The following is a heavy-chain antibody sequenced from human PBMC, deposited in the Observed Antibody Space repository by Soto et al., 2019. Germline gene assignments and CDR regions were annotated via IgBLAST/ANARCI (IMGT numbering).Heavy chain of an antibody. Sequence: EVQLVQSGAEVKKPGESLKISCKGSGYSFTSYWIGWLRQMPVKGLEWMGIIYPGDSDTRYSPSFQGQVTISADKSISTASLQWSSLKASDTAMYYCARQSNRGDIVVVVAATQVEYAFDIWGQGTMVTVSS. J-gene: IGHJ3*02. CDR1: GYSFTSYW. D-gene: IGHD2-15*01. CDR3: ARQSNRGDIVVVVAATQVEYAFDI. CDR2: IYPGDSDT. V-gene: IGHV5-51*01.